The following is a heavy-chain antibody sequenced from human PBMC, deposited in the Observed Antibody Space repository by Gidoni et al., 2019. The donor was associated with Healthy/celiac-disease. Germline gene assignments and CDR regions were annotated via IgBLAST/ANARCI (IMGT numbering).Heavy chain of an antibody. V-gene: IGHV4-31*03. D-gene: IGHD2-15*01. CDR3: ARTSLVVVAAMGWFDP. CDR1: GGSISSGGYY. Sequence: QVQLQESGPGLAKPSQTLSLTRTVSGGSISSGGYYWSWIRQHPGKALEWIGYIYYFGSPCYNPSLKSRVTIAVDTSKNQFSLKLSSVTAADTAVYYCARTSLVVVAAMGWFDPWGQGTLVTVSS. J-gene: IGHJ5*02. CDR2: IYYFGSP.